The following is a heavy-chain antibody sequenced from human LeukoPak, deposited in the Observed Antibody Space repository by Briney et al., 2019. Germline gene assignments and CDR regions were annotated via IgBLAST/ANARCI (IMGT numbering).Heavy chain of an antibody. V-gene: IGHV3-30*04. CDR3: ASPEFDY. Sequence: GGSLRLSCAASGFTFSSYAMHWVRQAPGKGLEWVAVISYDGSNKYYADSVKGRFTISRDNPKNTLYLQMNSLRAEDTAVYYCASPEFDYWGQGTLVTVSS. J-gene: IGHJ4*02. CDR1: GFTFSSYA. CDR2: ISYDGSNK.